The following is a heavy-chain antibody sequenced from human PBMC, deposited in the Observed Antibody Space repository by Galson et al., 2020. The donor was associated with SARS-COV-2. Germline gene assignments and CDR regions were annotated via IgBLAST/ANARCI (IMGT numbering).Heavy chain of an antibody. CDR3: ARDSCSSTSCYHDY. Sequence: TLSLTCTVSGGSISSYYWSWIRQPAGKGLEWIGRIYTSGSTNYNPSLKSRVTMSVDTSKNQFSLKLSSVTAADTAVYYCARDSCSSTSCYHDYWGQGTLVTVYS. CDR1: GGSISSYY. V-gene: IGHV4-4*07. J-gene: IGHJ4*02. D-gene: IGHD2-2*01. CDR2: IYTSGST.